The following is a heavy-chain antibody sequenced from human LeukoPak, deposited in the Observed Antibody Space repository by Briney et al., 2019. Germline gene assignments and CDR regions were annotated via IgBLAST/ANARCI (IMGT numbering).Heavy chain of an antibody. V-gene: IGHV2-5*02. J-gene: IGHJ4*02. CDR1: GFSLSTSGVG. CDR2: IYWDDDK. CDR3: AHSGSSWYYFDY. D-gene: IGHD6-13*01. Sequence: SGPALVKPTQTLTLTCTFSGFSLSTSGVGVGWIRQPPGKALEWLVLIYWDDDKRYSPSLKSRLTITKDTSKNQVVLTMTNMDPVDTATYYCAHSGSSWYYFDYWGQGTLVTVSS.